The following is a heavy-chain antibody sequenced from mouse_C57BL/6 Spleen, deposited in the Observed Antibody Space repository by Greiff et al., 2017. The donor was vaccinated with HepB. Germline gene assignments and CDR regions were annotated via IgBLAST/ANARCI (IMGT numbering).Heavy chain of an antibody. V-gene: IGHV1-59*01. Sequence: VQLQQSGAELVRPGTSVKLSCKASGYTFTSYWMHWVKQRPGQGLEWIGVIDPSDSYTNYNQKFKGKATLTVDRSSSTAYMQLSSLTSEDSAVYYCARRREGAYYSNYDAMDYWGQGTSVTVSS. CDR3: ARRREGAYYSNYDAMDY. CDR1: GYTFTSYW. CDR2: IDPSDSYT. J-gene: IGHJ4*01. D-gene: IGHD2-5*01.